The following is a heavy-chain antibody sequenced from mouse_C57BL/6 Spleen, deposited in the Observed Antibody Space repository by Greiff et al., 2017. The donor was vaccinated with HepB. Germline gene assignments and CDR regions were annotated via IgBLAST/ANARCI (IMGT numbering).Heavy chain of an antibody. CDR3: ATRDFDY. CDR2: IYPGDGDT. J-gene: IGHJ2*01. CDR1: GYAFSSSW. Sequence: VQLQQSGPELVKPGASVKISCKASGYAFSSSWMNWVKQRPGKGLEWIGRIYPGDGDTNYNGKFKGKATLTADKSSSTAYMQLSSLTSEDSAVYFCATRDFDYWGQGTTLTVSS. V-gene: IGHV1-82*01.